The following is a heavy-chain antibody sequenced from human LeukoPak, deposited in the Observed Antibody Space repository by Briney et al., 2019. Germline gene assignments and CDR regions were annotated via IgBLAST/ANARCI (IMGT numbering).Heavy chain of an antibody. CDR3: AELDAFDI. Sequence: GGSLRLSCAASGFTFSSYGMSWVRQAPGKGLEWVSVIYSGGSTYYADSVKGRFTISRDNSKNTLYLQMNSLRAEDTAVYYCAELDAFDIWGQGTMVTVSS. CDR1: GFTFSSYG. D-gene: IGHD1-26*01. J-gene: IGHJ3*02. V-gene: IGHV3-66*01. CDR2: IYSGGST.